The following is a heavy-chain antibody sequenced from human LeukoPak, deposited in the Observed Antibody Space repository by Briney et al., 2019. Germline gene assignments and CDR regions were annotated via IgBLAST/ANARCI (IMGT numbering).Heavy chain of an antibody. J-gene: IGHJ3*02. Sequence: PGGSLRLSCAASGFTFSSYGMSWVRQAPGKGLEWVSAISGSGGSTVYADSVKGRFTISRDNAKNSLYLQMNSLRAEDTAVYYCARAKRNGFDTWGQGTMVTVSS. CDR2: ISGSGGST. CDR1: GFTFSSYG. V-gene: IGHV3-23*01. CDR3: ARAKRNGFDT.